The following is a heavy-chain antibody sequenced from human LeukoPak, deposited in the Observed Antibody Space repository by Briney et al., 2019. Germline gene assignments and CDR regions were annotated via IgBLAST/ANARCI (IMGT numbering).Heavy chain of an antibody. Sequence: GGSLRLSCAASEFTFSGSAMHWVRQASGKGLEWVGRIRSKANSYATAYAASVKGRFTISRDDSKNTAYLQMNSLKTEDTAVYYCTSPILGYCSGGSCYESPGFDYWGQGTLVTVSS. CDR2: IRSKANSYAT. CDR1: EFTFSGSA. V-gene: IGHV3-73*01. J-gene: IGHJ4*02. D-gene: IGHD2-15*01. CDR3: TSPILGYCSGGSCYESPGFDY.